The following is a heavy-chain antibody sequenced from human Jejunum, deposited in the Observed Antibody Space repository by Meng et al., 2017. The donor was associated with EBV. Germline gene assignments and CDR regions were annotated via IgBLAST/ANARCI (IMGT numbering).Heavy chain of an antibody. V-gene: IGHV3-23*01. CDR2: ISGDATAT. CDR3: ASHYGSGSLNWLDP. D-gene: IGHD3-10*01. Sequence: EVQLXXXXXGVVXPXXXRRLXXXASGFTFSSLGMTWVRQATGKGLEWVSAISGDATATFYADSVRGRFTISRDNSRNTLYLQMNNLRAEDTAVYYCASHYGSGSLNWLDPWGQGTLVTVSS. J-gene: IGHJ5*02. CDR1: GFTFSSLG.